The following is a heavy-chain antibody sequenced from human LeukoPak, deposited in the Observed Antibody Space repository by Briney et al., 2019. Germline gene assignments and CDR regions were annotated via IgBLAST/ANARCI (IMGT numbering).Heavy chain of an antibody. D-gene: IGHD3-16*02. CDR1: GFTFSSYG. CDR2: IWYDGSNK. CDR3: ARGDDGLYPRTYFDY. Sequence: PGGSLRLSCAASGFTFSSYGMHWVRQAPGKGLEWVAVIWYDGSNKYYADSVKGRFTISRDNSKNTLYLQMNSLRAEDTAVYYCARGDDGLYPRTYFDYWGQGTLVTVSS. J-gene: IGHJ4*02. V-gene: IGHV3-33*01.